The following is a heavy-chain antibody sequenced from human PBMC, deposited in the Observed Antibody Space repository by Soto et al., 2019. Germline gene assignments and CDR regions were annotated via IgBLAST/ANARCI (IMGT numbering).Heavy chain of an antibody. J-gene: IGHJ3*02. Sequence: QVQLQESGPGLVKPSQTLSLTCTVSGVSISSGGYYWSWIRQHPGKGLEWIGYIYYSGSTYYNPSLKRRVTISVDTSKNQFSLKLSSVTAADTAVYYCARDWNYGGSSGGSTAFDIWGQGTMVTVSS. CDR3: ARDWNYGGSSGGSTAFDI. V-gene: IGHV4-31*03. CDR1: GVSISSGGYY. D-gene: IGHD1-7*01. CDR2: IYYSGST.